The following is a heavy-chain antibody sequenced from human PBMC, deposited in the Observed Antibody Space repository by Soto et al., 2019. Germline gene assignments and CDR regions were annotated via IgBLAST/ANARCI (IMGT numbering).Heavy chain of an antibody. J-gene: IGHJ4*02. CDR1: GFTFSSYA. D-gene: IGHD4-4*01. V-gene: IGHV3-23*01. CDR2: ISGSGGST. CDR3: AKELYSNYVLLGIFDE. Sequence: PGGSLRLSCAASGFTFSSYAMSWVRQAPGKGLEWVSAISGSGGSTYYADSVKGRFTISRDNSKNTLYLQMNSLRAEDTAVYYCAKELYSNYVLLGIFDEWGQGTLVTVSS.